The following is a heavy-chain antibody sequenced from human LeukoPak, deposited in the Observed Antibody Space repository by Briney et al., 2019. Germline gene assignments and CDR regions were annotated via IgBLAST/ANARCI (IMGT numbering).Heavy chain of an antibody. CDR2: ISGSGGST. CDR1: GFTFSSYA. D-gene: IGHD3-3*01. J-gene: IGHJ4*02. CDR3: AKGSVRFLEWLLLDY. V-gene: IGHV3-23*01. Sequence: PGGSLRLSCAASGFTFSSYAMSWVRQAPGKGLEWVSAISGSGGSTYYADSMKGRFTISRDNSKNTLYLQMNSLRAEDTAVYYCAKGSVRFLEWLLLDYWGQGTLVTVSS.